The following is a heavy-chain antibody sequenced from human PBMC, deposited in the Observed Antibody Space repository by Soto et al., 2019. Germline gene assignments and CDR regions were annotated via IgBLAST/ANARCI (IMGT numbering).Heavy chain of an antibody. D-gene: IGHD3-22*01. Sequence: GESLKISCAASGFTFSSYWMSWVRQAPGKGLEWVANIKQDGSEKYYVDSVKGRFTISRDNAKNSLYLQMNSLRAEDTAVYYCARGDYYDFDAFDIWGQGTMVTVSS. J-gene: IGHJ3*02. CDR1: GFTFSSYW. CDR2: IKQDGSEK. V-gene: IGHV3-7*04. CDR3: ARGDYYDFDAFDI.